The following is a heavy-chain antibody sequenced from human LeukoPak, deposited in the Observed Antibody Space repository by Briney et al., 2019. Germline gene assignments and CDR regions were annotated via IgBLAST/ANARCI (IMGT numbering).Heavy chain of an antibody. CDR2: IYYSGST. J-gene: IGHJ4*02. CDR1: GGSISSSSYY. V-gene: IGHV4-39*01. CDR3: ARRVLRGYCSSTSCYFFDY. D-gene: IGHD2-2*01. Sequence: SETLSLTCTVSGGSISSSSYYWGWIRQPPGKGLEWIGSIYYSGSTYYNPSLKSRVTISVDTSKNQFSLKLSSVTAADTAVYYCARRVLRGYCSSTSCYFFDYWGQGTLVTVSS.